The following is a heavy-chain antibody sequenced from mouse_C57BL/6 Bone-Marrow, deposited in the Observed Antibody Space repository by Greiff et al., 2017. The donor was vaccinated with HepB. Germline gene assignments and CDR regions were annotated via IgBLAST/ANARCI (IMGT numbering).Heavy chain of an antibody. D-gene: IGHD2-5*01. CDR2: INPNNGGT. Sequence: EVQLQQSGPELVKPGASVKMSCKASGYTFTDYNMHWVKQSHGKSLEWIGYINPNNGGTSYNQKFKGKATLTVDTSSSTAYMQLSSLTSEDSAVYYCANRGYSNYWGQGTTLTVSS. CDR1: GYTFTDYN. J-gene: IGHJ2*01. V-gene: IGHV1-22*01. CDR3: ANRGYSNY.